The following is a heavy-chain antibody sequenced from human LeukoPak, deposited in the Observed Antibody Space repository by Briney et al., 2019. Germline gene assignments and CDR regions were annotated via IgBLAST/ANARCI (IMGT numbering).Heavy chain of an antibody. D-gene: IGHD1-26*01. CDR1: GFTFSSYG. J-gene: IGHJ4*02. Sequence: GGSLGLSCAASGFTFSSYGMHWVRQAPGKGLEWVSSLSTSSIYIYYAESVKARFTISRDNAKNSLYLQMNSLRAEDTALYYCTRDPSNSGSYSRLDYWGQGTLVTVSS. V-gene: IGHV3-21*01. CDR2: LSTSSIYI. CDR3: TRDPSNSGSYSRLDY.